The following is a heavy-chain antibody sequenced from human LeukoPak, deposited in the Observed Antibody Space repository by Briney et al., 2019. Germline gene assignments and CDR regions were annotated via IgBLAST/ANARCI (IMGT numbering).Heavy chain of an antibody. CDR3: ARDIGGYSSGWYCLDY. CDR1: GYTFSSYG. CDR2: ISAYNGNT. J-gene: IGHJ4*02. Sequence: ASVKVSCKASGYTFSSYGISWVRQAPGQGLEWMGWISAYNGNTNYAQKLQGRVTMTTDTSTRTAYMELRSLTSDDTAVYYCARDIGGYSSGWYCLDYWGQGTLVTVSS. D-gene: IGHD6-19*01. V-gene: IGHV1-18*01.